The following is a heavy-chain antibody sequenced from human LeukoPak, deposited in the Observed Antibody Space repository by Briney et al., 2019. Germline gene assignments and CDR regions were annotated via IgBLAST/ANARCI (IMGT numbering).Heavy chain of an antibody. V-gene: IGHV4-30-2*01. D-gene: IGHD3-10*01. CDR1: GGSFSGYS. CDR2: IYHSGST. J-gene: IGHJ4*02. Sequence: SETLSLTCAVYGGSFSGYSWSWIRQPPGKGLEWIGYIYHSGSTYYNPSLKSRVTISVDRSKNQFSLKLSSVTAADTAVYYCARGGEAETFDYWGQGTLVTVSS. CDR3: ARGGEAETFDY.